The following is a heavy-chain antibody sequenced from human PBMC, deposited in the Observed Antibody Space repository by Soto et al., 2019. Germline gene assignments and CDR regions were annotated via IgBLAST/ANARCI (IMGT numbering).Heavy chain of an antibody. CDR2: IYYSGST. CDR1: GGSISSSD. D-gene: IGHD1-26*01. Sequence: SDTPSISCTSCGGSISSSDWGWTLKPPGKGLEWIGYIYYSGSTNYNPSLKSRVTISVDTSKNQFSLKLSSVTAADTAVYYCAREIYYGGHPAFDPWGQGTLVTVSS. J-gene: IGHJ5*02. CDR3: AREIYYGGHPAFDP. V-gene: IGHV4-59*01.